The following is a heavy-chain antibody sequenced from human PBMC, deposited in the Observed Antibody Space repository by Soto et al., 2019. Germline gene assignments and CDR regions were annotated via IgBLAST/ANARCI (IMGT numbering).Heavy chain of an antibody. CDR3: ATYGHDY. V-gene: IGHV3-23*01. Sequence: GGSLRLSCAASGFTFSSYAMTWVRQAPGKGLEWVSSISGSDGSTYYADSVKGRFTISRDNSKNTLYLQMNSLRAEYTAVYYCATYGHDYRGQGPLVTVSS. J-gene: IGHJ4*02. CDR2: ISGSDGST. D-gene: IGHD3-10*01. CDR1: GFTFSSYA.